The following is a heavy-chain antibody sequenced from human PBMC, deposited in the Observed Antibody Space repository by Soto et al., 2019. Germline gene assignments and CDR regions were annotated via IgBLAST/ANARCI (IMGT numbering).Heavy chain of an antibody. D-gene: IGHD5-12*01. CDR3: AREDFYDSGYSYYYYGMDG. CDR2: IYYSGST. Sequence: PSETLSLTCTVSGGSISSGGYYWSWIRQHPGKGLEWIGYIYYSGSTYYNPSLKSRVTISVDTSKNQFSLKLSSVTAADTAVYYCAREDFYDSGYSYYYYGMDGWGQGTTVTVSS. CDR1: GGSISSGGYY. V-gene: IGHV4-31*03. J-gene: IGHJ6*02.